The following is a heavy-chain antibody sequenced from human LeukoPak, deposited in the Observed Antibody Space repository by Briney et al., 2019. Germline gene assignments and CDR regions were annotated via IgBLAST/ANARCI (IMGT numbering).Heavy chain of an antibody. J-gene: IGHJ4*02. CDR2: ISYDGSNK. V-gene: IGHV3-30*18. D-gene: IGHD3-16*01. CDR1: GFTFSSYG. CDR3: AKVSGYSGGSTFDY. Sequence: PGRSLRLSCAASGFTFSSYGMHWVRQAPGKGLEWVAVISYDGSNKYYADSVKGRFTISRDNSKNTLYLQMNSLRAEDTAVYYCAKVSGYSGGSTFDYWGQGTLVTVSS.